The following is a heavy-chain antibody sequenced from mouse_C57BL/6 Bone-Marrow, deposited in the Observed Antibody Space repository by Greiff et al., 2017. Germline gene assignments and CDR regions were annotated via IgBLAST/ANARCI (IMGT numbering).Heavy chain of an antibody. CDR3: TTVCPWVAY. J-gene: IGHJ3*01. V-gene: IGHV14-4*01. CDR2: IDPENGDT. Sequence: VQLQQPGAELVRPGASVKLSCTASGFNIKDDYMHWVKQRPEQGLEWIGWIDPENGDTEYASKFQGKATITADTSSNTAYLQLSSLTSEYTADYYSTTVCPWVAYWGQGTLVTVSA. CDR1: GFNIKDDY.